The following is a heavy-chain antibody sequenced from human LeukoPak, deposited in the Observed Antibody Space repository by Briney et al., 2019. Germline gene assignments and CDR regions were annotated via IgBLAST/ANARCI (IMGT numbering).Heavy chain of an antibody. V-gene: IGHV3-23*01. CDR3: AQCTVTREDY. CDR2: ISGSGCST. D-gene: IGHD4-11*01. Sequence: PGRSLRLSCAASGFTFDDYAMHWVRQAPGKGLEWVSAISGSGCSTYYADSVKGRLTISRDNSKNTLYLQMNSLRAEDTAVYYCAQCTVTREDYWGQGTLVTVSS. CDR1: GFTFDDYA. J-gene: IGHJ4*02.